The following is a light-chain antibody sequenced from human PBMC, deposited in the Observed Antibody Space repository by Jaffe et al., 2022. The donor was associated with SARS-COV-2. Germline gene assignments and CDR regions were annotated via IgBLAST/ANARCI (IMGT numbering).Light chain of an antibody. CDR2: GAS. Sequence: EIVMTQSPATLSVSPGERATLSCRASQSVSTKLGWYQQKPGQAPRLLIHGASTRATGVPARFSGGGSGTEFTLTISSLQSEDFAVYYCQQYSNWPWTFGQGTKVEIK. J-gene: IGKJ1*01. V-gene: IGKV3-15*01. CDR1: QSVSTK. CDR3: QQYSNWPWT.